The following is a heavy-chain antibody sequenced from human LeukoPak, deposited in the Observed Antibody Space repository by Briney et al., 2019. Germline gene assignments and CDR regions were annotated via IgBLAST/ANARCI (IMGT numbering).Heavy chain of an antibody. CDR2: IYYSGST. CDR1: GGSISSYY. Sequence: PSETLFLTCTVSGGSISSYYWSWIRQPPGKGLEWIGYIYYSGSTNYSPSLESRVTISLDTSNNQFSLRLSSVTAADTAVYYCARESWYCSDGSCYSDFDYWGQGTLVTVAS. J-gene: IGHJ4*02. CDR3: ARESWYCSDGSCYSDFDY. V-gene: IGHV4-59*01. D-gene: IGHD2-15*01.